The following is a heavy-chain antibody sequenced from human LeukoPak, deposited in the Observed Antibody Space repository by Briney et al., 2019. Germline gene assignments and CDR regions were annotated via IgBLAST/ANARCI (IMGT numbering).Heavy chain of an antibody. CDR1: GITLSSYE. CDR3: ERGRPDSSGWTRLFEY. J-gene: IGHJ4*02. CDR2: ISSSGSII. D-gene: IGHD6-19*01. V-gene: IGHV3-48*03. Sequence: GGSLRLSCAASGITLSSYEMNWVRQAPGQGLEWVSYISSSGSIIYYADSVKGRFTISRDNAKNSLYLQMNSLRAEDTAVYYCERGRPDSSGWTRLFEYWGQGTLVTVSP.